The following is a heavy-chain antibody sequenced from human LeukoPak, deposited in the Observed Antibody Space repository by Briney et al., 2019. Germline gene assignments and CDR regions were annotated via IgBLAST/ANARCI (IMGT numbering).Heavy chain of an antibody. CDR1: TYTFTNYG. D-gene: IGHD6-6*01. CDR3: ARGLRYSSSSGNLNY. CDR2: INANNGNT. V-gene: IGHV1-18*01. J-gene: IGHJ4*02. Sequence: ASVKVSCKASTYTFTNYGLSWVRQAPGQGLEWMGWINANNGNTKYAQNVQDRVTMTIDKATNTAYMELSSLRSEDTAVYYCARGLRYSSSSGNLNYWGQGTLVTVSS.